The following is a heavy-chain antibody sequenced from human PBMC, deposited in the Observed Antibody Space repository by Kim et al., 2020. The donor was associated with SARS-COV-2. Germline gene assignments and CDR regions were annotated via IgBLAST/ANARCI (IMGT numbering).Heavy chain of an antibody. CDR3: AGDDHGSYMSHLGY. V-gene: IGHV4-39*02. CDR1: GGSISSNSYY. J-gene: IGHJ4*01. CDR2: IYYNGNT. Sequence: SETLSLTCTVSGGSISSNSYYWGWIRQPPGKGLEWIGSIYYNGNTNSNPSIKSRVTIAVATSKNHLSLRLNSVTAAATAVCSCAGDDHGSYMSHLGYWS. D-gene: IGHD1-26*01.